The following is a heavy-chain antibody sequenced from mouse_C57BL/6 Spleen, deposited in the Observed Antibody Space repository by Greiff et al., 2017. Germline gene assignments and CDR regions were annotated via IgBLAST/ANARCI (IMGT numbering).Heavy chain of an antibody. CDR2: ISSGGSYT. Sequence: EVQGVESGGDLVKPGGSLKLSCAASGFTFSSYGMSWVRQTPDKRLEWVATISSGGSYTYYPDSVKGRFTISRDNAKNTLYLQMSSLKSEDTAMYYCARHGGTTVVARAMDYWGQGTSVTVSS. CDR3: ARHGGTTVVARAMDY. D-gene: IGHD1-1*01. J-gene: IGHJ4*01. V-gene: IGHV5-6*01. CDR1: GFTFSSYG.